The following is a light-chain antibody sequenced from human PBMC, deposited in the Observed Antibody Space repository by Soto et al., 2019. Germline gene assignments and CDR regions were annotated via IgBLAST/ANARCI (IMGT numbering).Light chain of an antibody. Sequence: DIQMTQSPSSLSASVGDRVTITCRASQSISSYLNWYQQKPGKAPKLLIYAASSLQSGVPSRFSGSGSGTDVTLTISSLQPDDFATYSCQQSYSTPFTFGPGTKVDIK. V-gene: IGKV1-39*01. CDR2: AAS. CDR1: QSISSY. J-gene: IGKJ3*01. CDR3: QQSYSTPFT.